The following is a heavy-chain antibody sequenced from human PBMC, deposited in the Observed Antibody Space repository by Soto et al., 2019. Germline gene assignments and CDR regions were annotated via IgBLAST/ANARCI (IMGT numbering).Heavy chain of an antibody. D-gene: IGHD2-15*01. CDR3: ARPDCSGVDCQLVPY. CDR2: INAGNGNT. V-gene: IGHV1-3*01. CDR1: GYTFTSXA. Sequence: ASVKVSCKASGYTFTSXAMHWVRQAPGQRLEWMGWINAGNGNTKYSQKFQGRVTITRDTSASTAYMELSSLRASDTAMYYCARPDCSGVDCQLVPYWGQGTLLTVSS. J-gene: IGHJ1*01.